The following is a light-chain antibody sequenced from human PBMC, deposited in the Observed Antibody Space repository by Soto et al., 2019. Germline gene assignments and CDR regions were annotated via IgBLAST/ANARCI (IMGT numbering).Light chain of an antibody. CDR3: AAWDDSLNGYV. J-gene: IGLJ1*01. Sequence: QSVLTQPPTASGSRGQTGTISCSGGSSNIGTNAVNWYQQLPGTAPKLLIYNNNQRPSGVPDRFSGSKSGTSASLAISGLQSEDEADYYCAAWDDSLNGYVFGTGTKVTVL. V-gene: IGLV1-44*01. CDR2: NNN. CDR1: SSNIGTNA.